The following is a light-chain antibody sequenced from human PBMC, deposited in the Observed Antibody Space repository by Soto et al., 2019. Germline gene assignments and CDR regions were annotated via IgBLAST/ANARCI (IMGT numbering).Light chain of an antibody. CDR3: SAFAASNPLL. CDR1: SSDVGAYDY. V-gene: IGLV2-8*01. J-gene: IGLJ2*01. CDR2: ERR. Sequence: QSALTKLPSSSGSPGQSVTISCTGTSSDVGAYDYISWYHHHPGKAPKRIIYERRKLPSGDPDRFSGSGSDNTASLTVSGLQADDEDDYYCSAFAASNPLLFGGGTKLTV.